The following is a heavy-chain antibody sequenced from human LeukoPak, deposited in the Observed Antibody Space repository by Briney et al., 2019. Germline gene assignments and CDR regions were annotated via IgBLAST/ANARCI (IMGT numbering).Heavy chain of an antibody. CDR1: GFTFSSYA. J-gene: IGHJ4*02. CDR3: AKDHRSSTSCYTNFDY. Sequence: GGSLRLSCAASGFTFSSYAMSWVRQAPGKGLEWVSAISGSGGSTYYADSVKGRFTISRDNSKDTLYLQMNSLRAEDTAVYYCAKDHRSSTSCYTNFDYWGQGTLVTVSS. D-gene: IGHD2-2*02. V-gene: IGHV3-23*01. CDR2: ISGSGGST.